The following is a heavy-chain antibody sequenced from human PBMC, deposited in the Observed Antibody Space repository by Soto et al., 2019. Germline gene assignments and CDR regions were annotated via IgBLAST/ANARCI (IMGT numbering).Heavy chain of an antibody. D-gene: IGHD4-17*01. V-gene: IGHV4-59*01. CDR3: ARDRSPYGDYESY. J-gene: IGHJ4*02. CDR2: VFYSGSA. Sequence: PSETLSLTCTVSGGSISGNYWNWIRQPPGKGLEWMGYVFYSGSANYNPSFKSRVTISIDTSKRQFSLKLNSVTAAGTAVYYCARDRSPYGDYESYWGQGILVTVSS. CDR1: GGSISGNY.